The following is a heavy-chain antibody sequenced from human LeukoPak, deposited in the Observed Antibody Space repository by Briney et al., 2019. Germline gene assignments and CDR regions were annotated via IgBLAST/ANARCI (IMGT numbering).Heavy chain of an antibody. CDR2: ISSTGTYT. CDR1: GFTFSDYG. J-gene: IGHJ3*02. Sequence: PGGSLRLSCVASGFTFSDYGIYWVRQAPGKGLEHVSAISSTGTYTYYANSVRGRFTISRDNSKNTLYLQMGSLRAEDMAVYYCARGATVTTFNAFDIWGQGTMVTVSS. D-gene: IGHD4-17*01. CDR3: ARGATVTTFNAFDI. V-gene: IGHV3-64*01.